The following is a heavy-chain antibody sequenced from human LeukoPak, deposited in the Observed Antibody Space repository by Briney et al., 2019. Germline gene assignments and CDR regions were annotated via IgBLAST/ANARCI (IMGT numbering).Heavy chain of an antibody. Sequence: ASVKVSCKASGDTFSSHTINWVRQAPGQGLEWMGRINPNSGDTNYAQKFQGRVTMTRDTSITTAYMELSSLKSDDTAVYYCARACSGGICYSDNWLDPWGQGTQVTVSS. CDR3: ARACSGGICYSDNWLDP. D-gene: IGHD2-15*01. CDR1: GDTFSSHT. CDR2: INPNSGDT. J-gene: IGHJ5*02. V-gene: IGHV1-2*06.